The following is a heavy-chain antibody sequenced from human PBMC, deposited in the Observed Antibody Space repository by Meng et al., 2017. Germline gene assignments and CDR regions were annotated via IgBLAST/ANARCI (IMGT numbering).Heavy chain of an antibody. CDR1: GFTFSDYY. J-gene: IGHJ4*02. V-gene: IGHV3-11*01. D-gene: IGHD5-24*01. CDR3: ARDDPIDGYNY. Sequence: GESLKISCAASGFTFSDYYMSWIRQAPGKGLEWVSYISSSGSTIYYADSVKGRFTISRDNAKNSLYLQMNSLRAEDTAVYYRARDDPIDGYNYWGQGTLVTVSS. CDR2: ISSSGSTI.